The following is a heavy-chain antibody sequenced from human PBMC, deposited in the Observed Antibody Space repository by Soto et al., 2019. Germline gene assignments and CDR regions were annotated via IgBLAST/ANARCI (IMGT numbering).Heavy chain of an antibody. CDR3: ARDSHCDGGNCPMGGFDM. CDR1: GFSFIDYG. D-gene: IGHD2-15*01. Sequence: PWGSLRLSCAASGFSFIDYGIHFVRHAPFKGREWVAVIWYDGSYKYYADSVKGRFTISRDNSKNTLHLQMDSLRAEDTGVYYCARDSHCDGGNCPMGGFDMWGQGTMVTVSS. V-gene: IGHV3-33*01. CDR2: IWYDGSYK. J-gene: IGHJ3*02.